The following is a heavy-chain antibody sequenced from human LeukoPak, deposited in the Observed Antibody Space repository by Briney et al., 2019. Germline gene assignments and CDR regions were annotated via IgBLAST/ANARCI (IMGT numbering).Heavy chain of an antibody. CDR2: IYYSGST. V-gene: IGHV4-59*01. Sequence: SETLSLTCTVSGDSISSYYWNWIRQPPGKGLEWIGCIYYSGSTSYNPSLKSRVTILADTSKNQFSLKLSSVTTADTAVYYCARDSGSYYPFDYWGQGTLVTVSS. J-gene: IGHJ4*02. CDR1: GDSISSYY. D-gene: IGHD1-26*01. CDR3: ARDSGSYYPFDY.